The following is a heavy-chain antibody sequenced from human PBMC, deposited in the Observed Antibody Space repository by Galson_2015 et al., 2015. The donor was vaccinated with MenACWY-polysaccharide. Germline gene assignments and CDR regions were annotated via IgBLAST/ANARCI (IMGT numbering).Heavy chain of an antibody. J-gene: IGHJ4*02. CDR2: IKKDGSEK. D-gene: IGHD2-15*01. Sequence: SLRLSCAASGFTFSTYWMSWVRQAPGKGLEWVANIKKDGSEKYYVDSVKGRFTISRDNTKNSLYLQMNSLRAEDTAVYYCAKGPTKTIVVGVAATPYWGQGTLVTVSS. V-gene: IGHV3-7*01. CDR3: AKGPTKTIVVGVAATPY. CDR1: GFTFSTYW.